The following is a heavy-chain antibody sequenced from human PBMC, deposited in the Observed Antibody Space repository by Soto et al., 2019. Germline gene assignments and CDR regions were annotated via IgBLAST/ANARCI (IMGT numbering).Heavy chain of an antibody. CDR3: LRDYSGWFDF. CDR2: ISYDGTSE. V-gene: IGHV3-30-3*01. J-gene: IGHJ5*01. D-gene: IGHD3-10*01. CDR1: GFTFSSYP. Sequence: QVQLVESGGGVVQPGRSLRLSCAASGFTFSSYPIHWIRQAPGKGLEWVGSISYDGTSEDFADSLRGRFTLSRDNSKNMLWLQMNSLRSEDTAVYYCLRDYSGWFDFWGQGTLVTVSS.